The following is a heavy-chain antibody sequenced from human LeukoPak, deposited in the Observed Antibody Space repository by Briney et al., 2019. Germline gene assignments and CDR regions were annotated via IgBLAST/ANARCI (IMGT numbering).Heavy chain of an antibody. CDR3: AREREPIVGATTGAFDI. Sequence: ASVKVSCKASGGTFNSYAISWVRQAPGQGLEWMGGIIPIFGTTNYARKFRGRVTLTADKSTRTAYMELSSLRSEDTAVYYCAREREPIVGATTGAFDIWGQGTMVTVSS. CDR2: IIPIFGTT. D-gene: IGHD1-26*01. V-gene: IGHV1-69*06. J-gene: IGHJ3*02. CDR1: GGTFNSYA.